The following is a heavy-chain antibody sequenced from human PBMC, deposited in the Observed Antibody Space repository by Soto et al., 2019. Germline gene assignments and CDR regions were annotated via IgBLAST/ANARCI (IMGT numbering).Heavy chain of an antibody. J-gene: IGHJ3*02. D-gene: IGHD6-13*01. V-gene: IGHV6-1*01. CDR1: GDSVSTNSAT. CDR2: TYYRSTWSN. Sequence: PSQTLSLTCAISGDSVSTNSATWDWIRQSPSRGLEWLGRTYYRSTWSNDYAVSVKSRLTINPDTSKNQFSLQLNSVTPEDTAVYYCAIESSSQSDALDIWGQGTMVTVSS. CDR3: AIESSSQSDALDI.